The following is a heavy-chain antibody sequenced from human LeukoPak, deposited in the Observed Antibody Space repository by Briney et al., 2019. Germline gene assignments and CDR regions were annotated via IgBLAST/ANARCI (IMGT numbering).Heavy chain of an antibody. J-gene: IGHJ4*02. D-gene: IGHD6-19*01. Sequence: SETLSLTCTVSGGSISSSSYYWGRIRQPPGKGLEWIGSIYYSGSTYYNPTLKSRVTISVDTSKNQFSLKLSSVTAADTAVYYCARDDTGYSSGWSKDFDYWGQGTLVTVSS. CDR1: GGSISSSSYY. V-gene: IGHV4-39*02. CDR3: ARDDTGYSSGWSKDFDY. CDR2: IYYSGST.